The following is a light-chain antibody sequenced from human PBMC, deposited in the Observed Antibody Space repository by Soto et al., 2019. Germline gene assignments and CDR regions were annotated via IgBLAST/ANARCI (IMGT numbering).Light chain of an antibody. Sequence: DIVMTQSPDSLAVSLGERATINCKSSQSVLYSSNNKNNLAWYQQKPGQPPKLLIYWASTRESGVPDRFSGSGSGTDFTLTISSLQAEDVAVYFCQQYYSFPLTFVGGTKVEIK. CDR1: QSVLYSSNNKNN. CDR3: QQYYSFPLT. J-gene: IGKJ4*01. V-gene: IGKV4-1*01. CDR2: WAS.